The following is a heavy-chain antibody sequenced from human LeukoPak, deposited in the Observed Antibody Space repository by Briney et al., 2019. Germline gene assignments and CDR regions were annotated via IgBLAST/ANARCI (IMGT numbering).Heavy chain of an antibody. V-gene: IGHV1-8*01. D-gene: IGHD5-12*01. J-gene: IGHJ6*02. CDR2: MNPNNGNT. CDR3: TRAHSGHHYYYGMDV. Sequence: ASVKVSCKAFGYTSTSYDINWVRQATGQGLEWMGWMNPNNGNTGYAQKFQGRVTITRNTSISTAYMELSSVRSEDTAVYYCTRAHSGHHYYYGMDVWGQGTTVTVSS. CDR1: GYTSTSYD.